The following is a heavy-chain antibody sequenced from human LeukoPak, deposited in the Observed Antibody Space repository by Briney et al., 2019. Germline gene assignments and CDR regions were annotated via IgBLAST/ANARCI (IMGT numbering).Heavy chain of an antibody. CDR3: ARATIEGDAFDI. Sequence: SETLSLTCAVYGGSFSGYYWSWIRQPPGKGLEWIGEINHSGSTNYNPSLKSRVTISVDTSKNQFSLKLSSVTAADTAVYYCARATIEGDAFDIWGQGTMVTVSS. V-gene: IGHV4-34*01. J-gene: IGHJ3*02. CDR2: INHSGST. CDR1: GGSFSGYY. D-gene: IGHD3-9*01.